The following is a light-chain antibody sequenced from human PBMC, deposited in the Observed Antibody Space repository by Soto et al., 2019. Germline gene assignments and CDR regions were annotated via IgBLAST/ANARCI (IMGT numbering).Light chain of an antibody. Sequence: IVLTQCAGIRSLSPGEKATLSGRACQSVSNTYLAWYQQKPGQAPRLLIYEASNRATGISARFSGSGSGTDFTLTISSLEPEDFAVYYCQHRSEWPGFGQGTRLEI. CDR3: QHRSEWPG. CDR1: QSVSNTY. V-gene: IGKV3-11*01. CDR2: EAS. J-gene: IGKJ5*01.